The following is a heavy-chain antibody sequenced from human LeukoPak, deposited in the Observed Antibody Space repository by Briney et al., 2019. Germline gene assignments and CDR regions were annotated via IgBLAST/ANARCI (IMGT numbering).Heavy chain of an antibody. CDR1: GGSFSGYY. J-gene: IGHJ5*02. D-gene: IGHD3-10*01. CDR3: ARFPYYGSGSRDP. CDR2: IYYSGCT. Sequence: SETLSPTCAVYGGSFSGYYWSWIRQPPGKGLEWIGYIYYSGCTNYNPSLKSRVTISVDTSKNQFSLKLSSVTAADTAVYYCARFPYYGSGSRDPWGQGTLVTVSS. V-gene: IGHV4-59*01.